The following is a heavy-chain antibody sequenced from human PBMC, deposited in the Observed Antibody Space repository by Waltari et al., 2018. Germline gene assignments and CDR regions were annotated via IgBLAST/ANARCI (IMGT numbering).Heavy chain of an antibody. CDR1: GYTFSGYD. CDR3: ARDWNFAGGSSTTWGILGRGQRFDP. CDR2: VNPRDGGR. J-gene: IGHJ5*02. Sequence: QVQLVQSGAEVKKPGDSVRVSCKASGYTFSGYDIPWVRRAPGQGLEWMGWVNPRDGGRKYAQKFKGRVTMTSDTSVNTVYMDVTGLTSDDTAVYYCARDWNFAGGSSTTWGILGRGQRFDPWGQGTLVTVSS. D-gene: IGHD1-7*01. V-gene: IGHV1-2*02.